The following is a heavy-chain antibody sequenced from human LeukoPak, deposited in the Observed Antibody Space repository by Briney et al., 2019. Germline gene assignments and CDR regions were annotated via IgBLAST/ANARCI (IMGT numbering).Heavy chain of an antibody. D-gene: IGHD3-9*01. CDR3: AKGGPYDILTGKNVFDI. V-gene: IGHV3-11*04. CDR2: ISGSGGTI. CDR1: GGSISSSSYY. Sequence: LSLTCTVSGGSISSSSYYWGWIRQPPGKGLEWISHISGSGGTIYYADSVKGRFTISRDNAKNSLFLQMNSLRAEDTAVYYCAKGGPYDILTGKNVFDIWGQGTTVTVSS. J-gene: IGHJ3*02.